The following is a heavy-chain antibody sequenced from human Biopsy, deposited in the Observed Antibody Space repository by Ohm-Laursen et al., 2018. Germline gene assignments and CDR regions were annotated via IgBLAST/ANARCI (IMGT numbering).Heavy chain of an antibody. CDR2: IFNSANT. CDR1: GGSISSGGSY. V-gene: IGHV4-31*01. D-gene: IGHD3-22*01. CDR3: ARGDYFDSNGYFWFDP. J-gene: IGHJ5*02. Sequence: PSDTLSLTCTVSGGSISSGGSYWSWIRQRTGKGLVWIGYIFNSANTYYNPSLKNLITISGDTSKNQFSLKLNSVTAADTAVYYCARGDYFDSNGYFWFDPWGQGTLVTVSS.